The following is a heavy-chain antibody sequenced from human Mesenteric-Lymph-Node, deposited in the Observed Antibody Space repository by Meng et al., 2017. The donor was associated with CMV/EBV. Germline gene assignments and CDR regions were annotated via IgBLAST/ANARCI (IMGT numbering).Heavy chain of an antibody. Sequence: GESLKISCAASGFTFSSYWLSWVRQAPGKGLEWVSYISSSGSAIYYADSVKGRFTISRDNSKNTLYLQMNSLGAEDTAVYYRAKDRGYSSSFDYWGQGTLVTVSS. CDR1: GFTFSSYW. CDR2: ISSSGSAI. CDR3: AKDRGYSSSFDY. V-gene: IGHV3-48*01. D-gene: IGHD6-13*01. J-gene: IGHJ4*02.